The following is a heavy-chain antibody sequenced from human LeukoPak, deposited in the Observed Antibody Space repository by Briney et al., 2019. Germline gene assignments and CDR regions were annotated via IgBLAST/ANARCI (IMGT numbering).Heavy chain of an antibody. CDR2: IYYSGST. D-gene: IGHD6-13*01. CDR3: ARVGARWYTGYFDY. Sequence: SETLSLTCTVSGGSISSTSSYWGWIRQPPGKGLEWIANIYYSGSTYYNSSLKSRVTISVDTSKNQFSLKLSSVTAADTAVYYCARVGARWYTGYFDYWGQGTLVTVSS. CDR1: GGSISSTSSY. J-gene: IGHJ4*02. V-gene: IGHV4-39*01.